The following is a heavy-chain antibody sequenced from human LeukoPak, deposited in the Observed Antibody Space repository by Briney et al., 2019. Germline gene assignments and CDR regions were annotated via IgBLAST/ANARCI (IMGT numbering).Heavy chain of an antibody. V-gene: IGHV4-4*02. Sequence: SETLSLTCAVSGGSISSNNWWSWVRQTPGKGLEWIGHIYYSGSTNYNPSLKSRVTISVDTSKNQFSLKLSSVTAADTAVYYCARHGFEYYYDSSGYSNWFDPWGQGTLVTVSS. CDR2: IYYSGST. D-gene: IGHD3-22*01. CDR3: ARHGFEYYYDSSGYSNWFDP. CDR1: GGSISSNNW. J-gene: IGHJ5*02.